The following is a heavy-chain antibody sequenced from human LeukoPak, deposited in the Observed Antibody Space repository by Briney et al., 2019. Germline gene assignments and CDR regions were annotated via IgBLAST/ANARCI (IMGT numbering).Heavy chain of an antibody. CDR3: ARGNDYYDSSGYYSY. D-gene: IGHD3-22*01. CDR1: GGSFSGYY. V-gene: IGHV4-34*01. CDR2: INHSGST. Sequence: SETLSLTCAVYGGSFSGYYWSWIRQPPGKGLEWIGEINHSGSTKYNPSLKSRVTISVDTSKNQFSLKLSSVTAADTAVYYCARGNDYYDSSGYYSYWGQGTLVTVSS. J-gene: IGHJ4*02.